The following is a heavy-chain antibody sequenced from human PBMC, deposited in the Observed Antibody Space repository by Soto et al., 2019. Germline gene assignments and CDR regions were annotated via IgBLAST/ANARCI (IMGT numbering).Heavy chain of an antibody. CDR3: AREILTKGYYYYYYGMDV. CDR1: GSTFTSYY. Sequence: ASEEVSCKASGSTFTSYYMYWVRQAPGQGLEWMGIINPSGGCTSYAQKFQGRVTMTRDTSTSTVYMELSSLRSEDTAVYYCAREILTKGYYYYYYGMDVWGQGTTVTVS. CDR2: INPSGGCT. V-gene: IGHV1-46*01. D-gene: IGHD2-15*01. J-gene: IGHJ6*02.